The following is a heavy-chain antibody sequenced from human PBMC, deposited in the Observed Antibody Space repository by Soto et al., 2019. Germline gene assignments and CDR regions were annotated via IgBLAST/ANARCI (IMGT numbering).Heavy chain of an antibody. J-gene: IGHJ4*02. CDR3: AREPLTYYDFWSGTN. D-gene: IGHD3-3*01. V-gene: IGHV4-31*03. CDR1: GGSISSGGYH. Sequence: SETLSLTCTVSGGSISSGGYHWSWIRQHPGKGLEWIGYIYYSGSTYYNPSLKSRVTISVDTSKNQFSLKLSSVTAADTAVYYCAREPLTYYDFWSGTNWGQGTLVTVSS. CDR2: IYYSGST.